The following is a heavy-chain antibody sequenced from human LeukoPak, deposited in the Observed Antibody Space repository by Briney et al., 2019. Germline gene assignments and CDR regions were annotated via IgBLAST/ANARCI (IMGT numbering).Heavy chain of an antibody. J-gene: IGHJ4*02. CDR3: ARNGRVRRVVKDLFEY. CDR1: GYTFTDYD. D-gene: IGHD3-10*01. CDR2: VSPYNGNT. Sequence: ASVRVSCKTSGYTFTDYDITWVRQAPGQGLEWMGRVSPYNGNTYYSQRFQGRVTITKDTSTGTAYMGLRNLRDDDTAMYYCARNGRVRRVVKDLFEYWGQGTLVAVSS. V-gene: IGHV1-18*01.